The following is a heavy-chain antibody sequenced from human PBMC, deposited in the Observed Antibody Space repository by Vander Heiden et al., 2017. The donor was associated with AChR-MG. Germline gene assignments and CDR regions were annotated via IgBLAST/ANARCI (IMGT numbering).Heavy chain of an antibody. V-gene: IGHV3-23*01. CDR1: GFIFNNFA. CDR2: ISGSGSHT. D-gene: IGHD3-16*02. CDR3: VKEFDSVWGSDRPLDF. Sequence: EVRLLETGGGLVQPGGSLRISCVGSGFIFNNFAMSWVRQAPGKGLEWLSSISGSGSHTFYADSVGGRFTISRDTSKNTRYLQMSSLQDGDTALYYCVKEFDSVWGSDRPLDFWGQGTLVTVSS. J-gene: IGHJ4*02.